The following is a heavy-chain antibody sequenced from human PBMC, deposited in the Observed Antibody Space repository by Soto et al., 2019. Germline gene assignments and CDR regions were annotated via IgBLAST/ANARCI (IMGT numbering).Heavy chain of an antibody. Sequence: GASVKVSCKASGGTFSSYAISWVRQAPGQGLEWMGGIIPIFGTANYAQKFQGRVTITADKSTSTAYMELSSLRSEDTAVYYCASGVLYYYDSSGYLYYFDYWGQGTLVTVSS. CDR1: GGTFSSYA. J-gene: IGHJ4*02. CDR3: ASGVLYYYDSSGYLYYFDY. CDR2: IIPIFGTA. D-gene: IGHD3-22*01. V-gene: IGHV1-69*06.